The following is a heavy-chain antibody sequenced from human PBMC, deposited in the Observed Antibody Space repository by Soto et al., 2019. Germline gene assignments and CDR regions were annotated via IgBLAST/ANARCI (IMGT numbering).Heavy chain of an antibody. CDR1: GGSFSGYY. CDR3: ARGPVVTEIPSEYFQH. D-gene: IGHD2-15*01. V-gene: IGHV4-34*01. Sequence: SETLSLTCAVYGGSFSGYYWSWIRQPPGKGLEWIGEINHSGSTNYNPSLKSRVTISVDTSKNQFSLKLSSVTAADTAVYYCARGPVVTEIPSEYFQHWGQGTLVTVSS. J-gene: IGHJ1*01. CDR2: INHSGST.